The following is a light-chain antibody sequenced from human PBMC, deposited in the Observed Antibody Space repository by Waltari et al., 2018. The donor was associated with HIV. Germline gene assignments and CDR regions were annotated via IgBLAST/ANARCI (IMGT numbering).Light chain of an antibody. CDR1: SGAVTSGHY. CDR3: LLSYSVTRKI. Sequence: QAVVTQEPSLTVSPGGPVTLTCGSSSGAVTSGHYPYWFQQQPGQAPKTLIYETSNKHLWTPARFAGSLLGGKAALTLAGAQPEDEADYYCLLSYSVTRKIFGGGTKLTVL. J-gene: IGLJ2*01. CDR2: ETS. V-gene: IGLV7-46*01.